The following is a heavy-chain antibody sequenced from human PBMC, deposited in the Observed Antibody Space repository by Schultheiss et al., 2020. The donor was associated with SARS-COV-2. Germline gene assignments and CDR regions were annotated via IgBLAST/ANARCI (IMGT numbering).Heavy chain of an antibody. Sequence: GGSLRLSCAASGFTFSSYGMHWVRQAPGKGLEWVAVISYDGSNKYYADSVKGRFTISRDNSNNTLSLQMNSLRAEDTAVYYCAREPALMITFGGVIVIPHYGMDVWGQGTTVTVSS. V-gene: IGHV3-30*03. CDR2: ISYDGSNK. CDR3: AREPALMITFGGVIVIPHYGMDV. CDR1: GFTFSSYG. J-gene: IGHJ6*02. D-gene: IGHD3-16*02.